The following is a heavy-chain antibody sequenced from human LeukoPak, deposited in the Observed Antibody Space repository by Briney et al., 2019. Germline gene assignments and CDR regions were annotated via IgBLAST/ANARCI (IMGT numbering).Heavy chain of an antibody. CDR2: IYYSGST. J-gene: IGHJ5*02. V-gene: IGHV4-31*03. Sequence: PSETLSLTCTVSGGSISSGGYYWSWIRQHPGKGLEWIGYIYYSGSTDYNPSLKSRVTISVDTSKNQFSLKLSSVTAADTAVSYCARDRGFNWFDPWGQGTLVTVSS. CDR3: ARDRGFNWFDP. CDR1: GGSISSGGYY.